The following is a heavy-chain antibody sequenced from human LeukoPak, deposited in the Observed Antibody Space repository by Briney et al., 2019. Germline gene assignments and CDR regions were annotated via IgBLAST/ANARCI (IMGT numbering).Heavy chain of an antibody. CDR2: ISGGGGTT. CDR3: AKDSGVRSGWFP. J-gene: IGHJ5*02. CDR1: GFTFSSYE. Sequence: PGGSLRLSCAASGFTFSSYEMNWVRQAPGKGLEWVSAISGGGGTTYYADSVKGRFTISRDNSKNTLYLQMNSLRAEDTAVYYCAKDSGVRSGWFPWGQGTLVTVSS. V-gene: IGHV3-23*01. D-gene: IGHD6-19*01.